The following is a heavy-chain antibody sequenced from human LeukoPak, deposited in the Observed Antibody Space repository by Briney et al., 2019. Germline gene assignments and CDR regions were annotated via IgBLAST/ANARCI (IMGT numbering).Heavy chain of an antibody. CDR1: GGSISSYY. CDR2: IYYTGST. V-gene: IGHV4-59*08. J-gene: IGHJ4*02. D-gene: IGHD3-22*01. CDR3: ARMYDRSGYYYPFDY. Sequence: SETLSLTCTVSGGSISSYYWSWIRQPPGKGLEWIGYIYYTGSTNYNPSLKSRVTISVDTSKNHFSLKLTSVSAADTAVYYCARMYDRSGYYYPFDYWGQGTLVTVSS.